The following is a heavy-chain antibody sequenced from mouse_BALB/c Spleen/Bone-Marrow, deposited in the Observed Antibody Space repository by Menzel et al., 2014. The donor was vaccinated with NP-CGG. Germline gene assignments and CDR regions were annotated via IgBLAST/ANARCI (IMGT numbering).Heavy chain of an antibody. CDR2: INPSTGYT. CDR3: ARSRDGYDPFAY. V-gene: IGHV1-7*01. Sequence: QVQLQQSGAELAKPGASVKMSCKASGYTFTSYWMHWVKQRPGQGLEWIGYINPSTGYTEYNQKFKDKATLTADKSSSTAYMQLSSLTSEDSAVYYCARSRDGYDPFAYCGQGTPVTVSA. CDR1: GYTFTSYW. J-gene: IGHJ3*01. D-gene: IGHD2-2*01.